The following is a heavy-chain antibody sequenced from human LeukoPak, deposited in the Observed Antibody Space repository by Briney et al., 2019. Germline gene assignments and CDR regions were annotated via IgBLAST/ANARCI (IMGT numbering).Heavy chain of an antibody. Sequence: GGSLRLSCAASGFTFSDYWMSWVRQAPGEGLVWVANINKDGSEKSYVDSVKGRFSISRDNAKNSLSLQMDSLRAEDTAVYFCVRQISLNSWGRGTLVTVSS. CDR2: INKDGSEK. CDR3: VRQISLNS. CDR1: GFTFSDYW. D-gene: IGHD2/OR15-2a*01. V-gene: IGHV3-7*01. J-gene: IGHJ5*02.